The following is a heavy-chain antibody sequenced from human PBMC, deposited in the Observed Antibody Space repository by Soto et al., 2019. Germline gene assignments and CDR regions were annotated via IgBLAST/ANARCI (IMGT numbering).Heavy chain of an antibody. D-gene: IGHD3-22*01. CDR3: AKSRTNYYDNSGYCS. CDR2: ISARGGST. J-gene: IGHJ4*02. V-gene: IGHV3-23*01. Sequence: EVQRLESGGGLVQPGGSLRLSCAASGFTINSYAMSWIRQAPGKWLEWVSAISARGGSTSYAEAVKGRFTISRDNSKTPLNLQVNRLRAEDTALYYCAKSRTNYYDNSGYCSWGQGTLVTVSS. CDR1: GFTINSYA.